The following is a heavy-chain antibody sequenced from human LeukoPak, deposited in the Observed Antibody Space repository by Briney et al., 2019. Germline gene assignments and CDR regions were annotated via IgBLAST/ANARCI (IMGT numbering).Heavy chain of an antibody. J-gene: IGHJ4*02. CDR2: IYYSGST. CDR1: GGSISSGGYY. D-gene: IGHD1-26*01. Sequence: SQTLSLTCTVSGGSISSGGYYWSWIRQHPGKGLEWIGYIYYSGSTYYNPSLKSRVTTSVDTSKNQFSLKLSSVTAADTAVYYCARERNSGSYVRGVDYWGQGTLVTVSS. CDR3: ARERNSGSYVRGVDY. V-gene: IGHV4-31*03.